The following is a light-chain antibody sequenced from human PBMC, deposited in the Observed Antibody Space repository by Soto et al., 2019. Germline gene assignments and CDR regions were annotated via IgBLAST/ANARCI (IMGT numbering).Light chain of an antibody. CDR1: SSDVGAYNY. CDR2: EVS. V-gene: IGLV2-8*01. CDR3: TAHAGSNNVYV. J-gene: IGLJ1*01. Sequence: VRITRKGTSSDVGAYNYVSWYQQHPGKAPKVMIYEVSKRPSGVPDRFSGSKSGNTASLTVSGLQVEDEADYYCTAHAGSNNVYVFGTGTEVTVL.